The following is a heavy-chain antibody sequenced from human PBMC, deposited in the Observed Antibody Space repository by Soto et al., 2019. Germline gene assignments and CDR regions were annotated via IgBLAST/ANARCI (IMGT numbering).Heavy chain of an antibody. CDR1: GFTFSSFG. D-gene: IGHD4-4*01. V-gene: IGHV3-30*18. J-gene: IGHJ6*02. CDR2: ISYDGSKK. CDR3: AKKLLRDQMTDMTTTTGGLDV. Sequence: PGGSLRLSCAASGFTFSSFGMHWVRQSPGKGLEWVAVISYDGSKKYYVDSVKGRFTISRDNSKNTLYLQMNSLRAEDTAVYYCAKKLLRDQMTDMTTTTGGLDVWGQGTTVTSP.